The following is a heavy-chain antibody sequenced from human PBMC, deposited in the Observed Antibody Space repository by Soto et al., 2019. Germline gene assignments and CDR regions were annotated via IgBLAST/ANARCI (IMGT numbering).Heavy chain of an antibody. J-gene: IGHJ6*02. CDR3: AGGRIVVVGSRAYYGMDV. Sequence: QVHLLLQSGAEVKKPGPSVKVSGKVPGGTPRTSAIGWFRQSPGQGLGWMGGIIPVFGLVKYAQNFQGRVTITADESTNTAYMELSSLRPEDTAVYYCAGGRIVVVGSRAYYGMDVWGQGTTVTVSS. V-gene: IGHV1-69*01. CDR1: GGTPRTSA. D-gene: IGHD3-22*01. CDR2: IIPVFGLV.